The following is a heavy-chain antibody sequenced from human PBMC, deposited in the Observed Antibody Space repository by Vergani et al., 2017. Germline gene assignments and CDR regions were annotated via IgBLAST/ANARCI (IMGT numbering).Heavy chain of an antibody. J-gene: IGHJ6*02. Sequence: EVQLLESGGDLVQPGGSLRLSCAASGFTLNHYAMNWVRQAPGKGLEWVSGISGSGGSTYYAGPVKGRFTISRDSSKNTLYLQMNSLSAGDTAVYYCAKANPRNSGYDYLYYYHAMDVWGQGTTVTVSS. V-gene: IGHV3-23*01. CDR3: AKANPRNSGYDYLYYYHAMDV. CDR1: GFTLNHYA. D-gene: IGHD5-12*01. CDR2: ISGSGGST.